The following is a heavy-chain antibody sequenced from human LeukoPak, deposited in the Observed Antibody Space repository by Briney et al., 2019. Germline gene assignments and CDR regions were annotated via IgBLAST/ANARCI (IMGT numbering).Heavy chain of an antibody. CDR1: GFTFSNAW. CDR2: IKSKTDGETT. V-gene: IGHV3-15*01. Sequence: GGSLRLSCAASGFTFSNAWMSWVRQAPGKGLEWVGRIKSKTDGETTDYAAPVKGRFTISRDDSKNTLYLQMNSLKTEDTAVYYCTTVVVVPAAYDAFDIWGQGTMVTVSS. CDR3: TTVVVVPAAYDAFDI. J-gene: IGHJ3*02. D-gene: IGHD2-2*01.